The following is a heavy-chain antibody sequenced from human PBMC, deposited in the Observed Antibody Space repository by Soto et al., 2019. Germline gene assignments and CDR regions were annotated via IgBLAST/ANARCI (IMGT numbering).Heavy chain of an antibody. D-gene: IGHD2-15*01. CDR3: AREGAATANYGMDV. CDR1: GYTFTDYY. Sequence: ASVKVSCKASGYTFTDYYIHWVRQAPGQGLEWMGWVNPNSGGTNYAQKFQGWVTMTRDTSISTVYMELSSLKSDDMAVYYCAREGAATANYGMDVWGQGTTATVSS. V-gene: IGHV1-2*04. CDR2: VNPNSGGT. J-gene: IGHJ6*02.